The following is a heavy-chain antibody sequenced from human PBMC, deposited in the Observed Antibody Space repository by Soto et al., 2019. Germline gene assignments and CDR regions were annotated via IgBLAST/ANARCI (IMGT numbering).Heavy chain of an antibody. Sequence: GGSLRLSCAASGFTFSSYAMSWVRQAPGKGLEWVSAISGSGDNTYYADSVKGQFTISRDNSNNMLFLQMISLRTEDAALYYCAREHGDGGGGHSYGTPDHWGQGTLVTVSS. D-gene: IGHD5-18*01. V-gene: IGHV3-23*01. CDR1: GFTFSSYA. J-gene: IGHJ4*02. CDR3: AREHGDGGGGHSYGTPDH. CDR2: ISGSGDNT.